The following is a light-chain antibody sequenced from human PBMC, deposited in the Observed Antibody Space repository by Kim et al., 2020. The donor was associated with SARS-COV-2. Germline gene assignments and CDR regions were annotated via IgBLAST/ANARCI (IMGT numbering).Light chain of an antibody. Sequence: EIVLTQSPGTLSLSPGERATLSCRASQSVSSSHLAWYQQKPGQAPRLLIYGASSRATGIPDRFSGSGSGTDFTLTISRLEPVDFAVFYCQKYGSTWTFVQGTKVDIK. CDR3: QKYGSTWT. J-gene: IGKJ1*01. V-gene: IGKV3-20*01. CDR1: QSVSSSH. CDR2: GAS.